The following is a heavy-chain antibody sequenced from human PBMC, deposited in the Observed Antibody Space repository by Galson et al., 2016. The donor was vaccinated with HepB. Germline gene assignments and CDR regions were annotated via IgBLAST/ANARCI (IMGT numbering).Heavy chain of an antibody. V-gene: IGHV3-23*01. CDR1: GFTFRYFS. D-gene: IGHD4-23*01. CDR2: ITGSGGTT. J-gene: IGHJ1*01. Sequence: SLRLSCAASGFTFRYFSIHWVRQAPGKGLEWVSTITGSGGTTYYADSVKGRFTISRDNSKNTLYLQMNSLRAEDTAIYYCAKVGTTVLTPGKYRLEYFQLWGEGTLVTVSS. CDR3: AKVGTTVLTPGKYRLEYFQL.